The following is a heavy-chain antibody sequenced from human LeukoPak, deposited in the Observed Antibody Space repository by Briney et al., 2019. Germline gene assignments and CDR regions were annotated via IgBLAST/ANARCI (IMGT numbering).Heavy chain of an antibody. CDR3: ARGDLVGSTTSY. J-gene: IGHJ4*02. V-gene: IGHV1-18*01. Sequence: ASVKVSCKASGGTFSSYAISWVRQAPGQGLEWMGWISTYNGNTNYAQKLQGRVTMTTDTSTSTAYMELRSLRSDDTAVYYCARGDLVGSTTSYWGQGTLVTVSS. CDR1: GGTFSSYA. CDR2: ISTYNGNT. D-gene: IGHD1-26*01.